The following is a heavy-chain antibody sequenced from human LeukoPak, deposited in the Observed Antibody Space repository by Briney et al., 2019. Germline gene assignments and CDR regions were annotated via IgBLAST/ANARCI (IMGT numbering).Heavy chain of an antibody. CDR2: IYHSGNT. J-gene: IGHJ5*02. CDR3: AREGYYDTSGFNWFDP. D-gene: IGHD3-22*01. V-gene: IGHV4-38-2*02. Sequence: PSETLSLTCTVSGYSISSGFCWGWIRQPPGKGLEWIGSIYHSGNTYYNPSLKSRVTISVDTSNNQFSLKLSSVTAADTAVYYCAREGYYDTSGFNWFDPWGQGTLVTVSS. CDR1: GYSISSGFC.